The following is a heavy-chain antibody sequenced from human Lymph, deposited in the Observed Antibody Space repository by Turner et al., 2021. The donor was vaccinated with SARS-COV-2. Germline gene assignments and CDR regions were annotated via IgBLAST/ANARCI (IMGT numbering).Heavy chain of an antibody. CDR2: MNPKSGNT. Sequence: VHLVQSGALVKTPGASVKFSCKASGFTFTRYDINWVRQAPGQGLEWMGWMNPKSGNTGYAQKFQGRVTMTRNTSISTAYMELSSLRSEDTAVYYCARKVFGGYSSSGYLADGFDTWGQGTMVTVSS. D-gene: IGHD6-13*01. CDR3: ARKVFGGYSSSGYLADGFDT. V-gene: IGHV1-8*01. J-gene: IGHJ5*02. CDR1: GFTFTRYD.